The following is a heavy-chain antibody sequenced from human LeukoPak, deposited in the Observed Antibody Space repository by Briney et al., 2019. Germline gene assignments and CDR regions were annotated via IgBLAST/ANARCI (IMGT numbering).Heavy chain of an antibody. J-gene: IGHJ5*02. CDR1: GFAFDTYA. CDR2: ISPLGDNK. Sequence: PGGSLRLSCAASGFAFDTYAMSWVRQAPGKGPEGVSGISPLGDNKYYSDSVGGRFTISRDNSRNILYLQMNTLRVDDTAIYYCAKDLRYTRNCNCYGWFDPWGQGTLVTVSS. D-gene: IGHD1-1*01. CDR3: AKDLRYTRNCNCYGWFDP. V-gene: IGHV3-23*01.